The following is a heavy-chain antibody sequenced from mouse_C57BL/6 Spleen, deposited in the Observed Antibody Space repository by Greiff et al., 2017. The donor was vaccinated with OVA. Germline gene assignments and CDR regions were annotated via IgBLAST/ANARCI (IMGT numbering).Heavy chain of an antibody. D-gene: IGHD3-2*02. CDR1: GYTFTDYE. CDR3: TRGGAQALYYFDY. CDR2: IDPETGGT. V-gene: IGHV1-15*01. J-gene: IGHJ2*01. Sequence: VQLQQSGAELVRPGASVTLSCKASGYTFTDYEMHWVKQTPVHGLEWIGAIDPETGGTAYNQKFKGKAILTADKSSSTAYMELRSLTSEDSAVYYCTRGGAQALYYFDYWGQGTTLTVSS.